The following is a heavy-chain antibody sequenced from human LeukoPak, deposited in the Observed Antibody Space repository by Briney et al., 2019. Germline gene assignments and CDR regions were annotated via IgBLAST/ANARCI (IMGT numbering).Heavy chain of an antibody. CDR3: ARHPGGLDSGDYLIDY. D-gene: IGHD4-17*01. CDR2: IDPSDSYT. CDR1: GYIFTSYW. V-gene: IGHV5-10-1*01. J-gene: IGHJ4*02. Sequence: GESLKISWKGSGYIFTSYWISWVRQVPGKGLECMGRIDPSDSYTNYSPSFQGHVTISADKSISTAYLQWSSLKVSDTAMYYCARHPGGLDSGDYLIDYWGQGTLVTVSS.